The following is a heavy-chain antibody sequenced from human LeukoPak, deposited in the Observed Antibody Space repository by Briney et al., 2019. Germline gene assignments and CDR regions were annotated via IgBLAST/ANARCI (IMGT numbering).Heavy chain of an antibody. CDR3: ARVGGYCSSTSCYDTFDY. V-gene: IGHV1-2*02. CDR2: INPNSGGT. J-gene: IGHJ4*02. CDR1: GYTFTGYY. Sequence: ASVKVSCKASGYTFTGYYMHWVRQAPGQGLEWMGWINPNSGGTNYAQKFQGRVTMTRDTSISTAYMELSRLRSDDTAVYYCARVGGYCSSTSCYDTFDYWGQGTLVTVSS. D-gene: IGHD2-2*01.